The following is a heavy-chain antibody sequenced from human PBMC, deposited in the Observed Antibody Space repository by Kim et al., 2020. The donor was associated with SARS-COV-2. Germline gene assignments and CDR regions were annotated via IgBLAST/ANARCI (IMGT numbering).Heavy chain of an antibody. CDR1: GFTISNYY. Sequence: GGSLRLSCAASGFTISNYYMSWIRQAPGKGLEWVSYIGINSGSTKYADTVKGRFTISRDNARNSLYLQMNTLRADDTALYFCARDQGDNTTPPQNADYWGQGTLVTVSP. CDR2: IGINSGST. D-gene: IGHD2-15*01. CDR3: ARDQGDNTTPPQNADY. V-gene: IGHV3-11*06. J-gene: IGHJ4*02.